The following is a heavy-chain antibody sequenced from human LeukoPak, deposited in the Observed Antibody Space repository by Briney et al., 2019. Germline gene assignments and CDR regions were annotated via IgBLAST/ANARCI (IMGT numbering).Heavy chain of an antibody. CDR3: ARGGIVTTEPNFDY. Sequence: GASVKVSCKASGGTFSSYAISWVRQAPGQGLEWMGWISAYNGNTNYAQKLQGRVTMTTDTSTSTAYMELRSPRSDDTAVYYCARGGIVTTEPNFDYWGQGTLVTVSS. V-gene: IGHV1-18*01. CDR2: ISAYNGNT. CDR1: GGTFSSYA. J-gene: IGHJ4*02. D-gene: IGHD5-12*01.